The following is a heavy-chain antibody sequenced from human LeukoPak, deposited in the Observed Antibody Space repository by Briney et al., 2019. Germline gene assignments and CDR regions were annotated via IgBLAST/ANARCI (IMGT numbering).Heavy chain of an antibody. V-gene: IGHV3-23*01. D-gene: IGHD1-26*01. CDR3: ARCPSGSYSFFDY. CDR2: ISPSGDIT. J-gene: IGHJ4*02. CDR1: GFTFSNHG. Sequence: GGSLRLSCAASGFTFSNHGMNWVRQAPGKGLEWVSGISPSGDITYYADSVKGRFTISRDNSKNTLYLQMNSLRAEDTAVYYCARCPSGSYSFFDYWGQGTLVTVSS.